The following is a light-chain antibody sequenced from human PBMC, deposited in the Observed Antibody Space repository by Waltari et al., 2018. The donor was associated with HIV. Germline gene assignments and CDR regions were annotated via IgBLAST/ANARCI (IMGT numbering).Light chain of an antibody. V-gene: IGKV3-20*01. Sequence: EIVLTQSPGTLSLSPRKRATLSCRASQTITNNYLAWYQQKPGQAPRLLISGALTRATGIPARFSVNASGTDFTLTISRLGPEDVAVYFCQQYGDPPWTFGQGTKVEIK. CDR2: GAL. J-gene: IGKJ1*01. CDR3: QQYGDPPWT. CDR1: QTITNNY.